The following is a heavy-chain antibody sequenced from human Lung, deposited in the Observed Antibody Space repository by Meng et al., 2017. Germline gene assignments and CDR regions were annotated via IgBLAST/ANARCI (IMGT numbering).Heavy chain of an antibody. CDR3: ARDEDISAAGKLFGDY. CDR1: GGTFSSYT. J-gene: IGHJ4*02. V-gene: IGHV1-69*08. D-gene: IGHD6-25*01. CDR2: IIPILGIA. Sequence: QVRLVQSGAGVKKPGSSVKVSCKASGGTFSSYTISWVRQAPGQGLEWMGRIIPILGIANYAQKFQGRVTITADKSTSTAYMELSSLRSEDTAVYYCARDEDISAAGKLFGDYWGQGTLVTVSS.